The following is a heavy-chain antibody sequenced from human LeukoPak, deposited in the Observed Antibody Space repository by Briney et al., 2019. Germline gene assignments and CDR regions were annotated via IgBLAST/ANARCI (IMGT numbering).Heavy chain of an antibody. J-gene: IGHJ4*02. CDR2: FDPEDGET. CDR1: GHTLTEFS. D-gene: IGHD3-10*01. V-gene: IGHV1-24*01. Sequence: ASVTVSCKVSGHTLTEFSMHWVRQAPGKRLEWMGRFDPEDGETIYAQKFQGRVTMTADTSTDTAYMELSSLRSEDTAVYFCATEGKMIRGVYTDYWGQGTLVTVSS. CDR3: ATEGKMIRGVYTDY.